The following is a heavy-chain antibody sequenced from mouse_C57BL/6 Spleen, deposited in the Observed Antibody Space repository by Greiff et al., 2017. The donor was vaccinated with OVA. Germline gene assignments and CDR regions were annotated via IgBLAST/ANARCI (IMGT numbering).Heavy chain of an antibody. D-gene: IGHD2-1*01. V-gene: IGHV1-76*01. Sequence: LVESGAELVRPGASVKLSCKASGYTFTDYYINWVKQRPGQGLEWIARIYPGSGNTYYNEKFKGKATLTAEKSSSTAYMQLSSLTSEDSAVYFCAREGGNYWYFDVWGTGTTVTVSS. CDR1: GYTFTDYY. CDR2: IYPGSGNT. J-gene: IGHJ1*03. CDR3: AREGGNYWYFDV.